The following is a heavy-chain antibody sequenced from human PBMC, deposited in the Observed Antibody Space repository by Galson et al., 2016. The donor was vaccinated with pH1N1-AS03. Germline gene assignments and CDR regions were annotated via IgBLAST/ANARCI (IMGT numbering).Heavy chain of an antibody. Sequence: VKVSCKASGYTFVNYGISWVRRAPGQGLEWMGWISGYDGHSGYAQKFQGRVTMTTDTSTNTAYMELRSLTSDDTAVYYCARDESGYMYWGQGTLVTVSS. CDR2: ISGYDGHS. CDR1: GYTFVNYG. CDR3: ARDESGYMY. V-gene: IGHV1-18*01. J-gene: IGHJ4*02. D-gene: IGHD3-3*01.